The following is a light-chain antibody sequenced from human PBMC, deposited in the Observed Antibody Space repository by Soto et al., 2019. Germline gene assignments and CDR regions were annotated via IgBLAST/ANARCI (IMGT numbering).Light chain of an antibody. Sequence: DIQMTQSPSSLSASVGDRVTITCRASQSVSSFLNWYQQKPGKAPNLLIYAASSLQSGVPSRFRGSGSGTDFTLTISSLQPEDFATYYCQQTSRTPKTFGQGTKVDIK. CDR3: QQTSRTPKT. CDR1: QSVSSF. V-gene: IGKV1-39*01. J-gene: IGKJ1*01. CDR2: AAS.